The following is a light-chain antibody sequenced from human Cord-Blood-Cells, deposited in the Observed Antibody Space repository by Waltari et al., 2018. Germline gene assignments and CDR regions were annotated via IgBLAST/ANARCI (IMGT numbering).Light chain of an antibody. V-gene: IGLV2-14*01. Sequence: QSALTQPASVSGSPGQPITISCTGTSSDVGGYTYASWYQQHPGKAPKLMFYEVSNRPSGVSNRFSGSKSGNTASLTISGLQAEDEADYYCSSYTSSSPFYVFGTGTKVTVL. J-gene: IGLJ1*01. CDR1: SSDVGGYTY. CDR3: SSYTSSSPFYV. CDR2: EVS.